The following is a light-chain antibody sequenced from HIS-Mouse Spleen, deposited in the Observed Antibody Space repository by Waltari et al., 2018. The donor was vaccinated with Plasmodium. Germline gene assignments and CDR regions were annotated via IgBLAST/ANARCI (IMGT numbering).Light chain of an antibody. V-gene: IGKV1-33*01. Sequence: DIQMTQSPSSLSASVGDRVTITCKASQAISNYLNWYQQKPEKAPKLLIYDSSNLETGVPSRFSGSGSGTDFTFTISSLQPEDIATYYCQQYDNLPPLFTFGPGTKVDIK. J-gene: IGKJ3*01. CDR2: DSS. CDR1: QAISNY. CDR3: QQYDNLPPLFT.